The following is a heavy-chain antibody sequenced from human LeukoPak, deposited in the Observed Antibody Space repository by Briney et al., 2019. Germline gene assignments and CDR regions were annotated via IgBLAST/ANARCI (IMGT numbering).Heavy chain of an antibody. D-gene: IGHD3-16*02. V-gene: IGHV4-4*07. CDR3: ARALPNNYDYVWGSYRSDPNWFDP. J-gene: IGHJ5*02. CDR2: IYTSGST. Sequence: PSETLSLTCTVSGGSISSYYWSWIRQPAGKGLEWIGRIYTSGSTNYNPSLKSRVTMSVDTSKNQFSLKLSSVTAADTAVYYCARALPNNYDYVWGSYRSDPNWFDPWGQGTLVTVSS. CDR1: GGSISSYY.